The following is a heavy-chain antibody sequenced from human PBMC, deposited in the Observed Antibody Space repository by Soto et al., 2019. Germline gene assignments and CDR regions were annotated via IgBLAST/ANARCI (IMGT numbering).Heavy chain of an antibody. CDR1: EIVFRASS. D-gene: IGHD7-27*01. V-gene: IGHV3-23*01. CDR2: ILHIGDSA. CDR3: ARRGLSNTDY. Sequence: GGSLRLSGVAAEIVFRASSMTWVRQAPGKGLEWVSSILHIGDSAYYADSVKGRFTISRDNSKSTLYLQMNRLRAEDTAVYYCARRGLSNTDYWGQGTLVTVSS. J-gene: IGHJ4*02.